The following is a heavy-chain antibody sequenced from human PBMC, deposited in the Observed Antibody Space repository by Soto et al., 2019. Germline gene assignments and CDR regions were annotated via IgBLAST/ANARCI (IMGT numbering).Heavy chain of an antibody. V-gene: IGHV1-69*12. CDR2: IIPIFGTA. Sequence: QVQLVQSGAEVKKPGSSVKVYCKASVGTFSSYAISWVRQAPGQGLEWMGGIIPIFGTANYAQKFQGRVTISAVESTSTVYMELSSLRSEDTAVYYCARDGHAAARPFDYWGQGTLVTVS. CDR3: ARDGHAAARPFDY. CDR1: VGTFSSYA. D-gene: IGHD6-13*01. J-gene: IGHJ4*02.